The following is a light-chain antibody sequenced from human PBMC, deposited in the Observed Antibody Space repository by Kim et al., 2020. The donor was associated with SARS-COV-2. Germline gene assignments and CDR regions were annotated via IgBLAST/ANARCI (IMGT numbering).Light chain of an antibody. CDR1: QSVSSSY. J-gene: IGKJ4*01. CDR3: QQYGSTSPLT. CDR2: GAS. V-gene: IGKV3-20*01. Sequence: EIVLTQSPGTLSLSPGERATLSCRASQSVSSSYLAGYQQKPGQAPRLLIYGASSRATGIPDRFSGSGSGTDFTLTISRLEPEDFAVYYCQQYGSTSPLTFGGGTKVDIK.